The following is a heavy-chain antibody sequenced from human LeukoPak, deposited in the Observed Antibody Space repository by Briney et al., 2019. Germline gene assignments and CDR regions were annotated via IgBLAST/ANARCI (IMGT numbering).Heavy chain of an antibody. D-gene: IGHD3-16*01. Sequence: ASVKVSCKASGYRFTSYGVTWVRQAPGQGLEWVGWISAYNSSTKSAQKLQGRVTLTTDTSTSTAYMELTSLRSDDTAVYYCTRGEGGYYYYYGMDVWGQGTTVTVSS. V-gene: IGHV1-18*01. CDR2: ISAYNSST. CDR1: GYRFTSYG. CDR3: TRGEGGYYYYYGMDV. J-gene: IGHJ6*02.